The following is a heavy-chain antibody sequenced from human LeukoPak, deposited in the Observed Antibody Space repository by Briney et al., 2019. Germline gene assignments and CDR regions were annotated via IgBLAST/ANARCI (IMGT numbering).Heavy chain of an antibody. CDR1: GGSINSDNW. Sequence: SGTLSLTCAVSGGSINSDNWWSWVRQPPGKGLEWIGEIYHRGSPNYSPSLKSRVTISLDKSKNQFSLKLNSVTAADTAVYYCARSGGYSGSYGFDYWGQGTLVTVSS. CDR3: ARSGGYSGSYGFDY. V-gene: IGHV4-4*02. CDR2: IYHRGSP. J-gene: IGHJ4*02. D-gene: IGHD1-26*01.